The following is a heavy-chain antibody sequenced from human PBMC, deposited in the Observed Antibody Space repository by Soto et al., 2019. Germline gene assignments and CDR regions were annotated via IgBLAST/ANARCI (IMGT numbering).Heavy chain of an antibody. CDR2: IDPSDSYT. V-gene: IGHV5-10-1*01. CDR3: AMRAAAGFLRAFDI. D-gene: IGHD6-13*01. Sequence: GESLKISCHGSGYSFTSYWISWVLQMPGKGLEWMGRIDPSDSYTNYSPSFQGHVTISADKSISTAYLQWSSLKASDTAMYYCAMRAAAGFLRAFDIWGQGTMVTVSS. J-gene: IGHJ3*02. CDR1: GYSFTSYW.